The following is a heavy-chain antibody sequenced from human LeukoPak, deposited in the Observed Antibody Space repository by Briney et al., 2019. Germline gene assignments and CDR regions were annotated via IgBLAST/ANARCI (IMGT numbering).Heavy chain of an antibody. CDR1: GFTFSSYA. Sequence: GGSLRLSCAASGFTFSSYAMHWVRQAPGKRLEWVSVISYDGSNKYYADSVKGRFTISRDNSKNTLYLQMNSLRAEDTAVYYCARERYCSGGSCYGMDVWGQGTTVTVSS. CDR3: ARERYCSGGSCYGMDV. CDR2: ISYDGSNK. J-gene: IGHJ6*02. D-gene: IGHD2-15*01. V-gene: IGHV3-30-3*01.